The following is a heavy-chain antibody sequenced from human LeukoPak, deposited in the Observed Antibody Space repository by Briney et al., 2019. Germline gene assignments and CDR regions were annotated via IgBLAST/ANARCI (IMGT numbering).Heavy chain of an antibody. CDR3: ARQECGGDCDSALCDY. CDR2: ISYDGSNK. D-gene: IGHD2-21*02. J-gene: IGHJ4*02. Sequence: PGGSLRLSCAASGFTFSNYAIHWVRQAPGKGLEWVAVISYDGSNKYYADSVKGRFTISRDNSKDTLYLQMDSLRAEDTAVYYCARQECGGDCDSALCDYWGQGTLVTVSS. V-gene: IGHV3-30*01. CDR1: GFTFSNYA.